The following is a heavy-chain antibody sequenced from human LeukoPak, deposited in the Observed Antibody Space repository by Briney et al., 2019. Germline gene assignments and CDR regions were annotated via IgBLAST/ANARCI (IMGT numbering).Heavy chain of an antibody. V-gene: IGHV3-48*01. D-gene: IGHD6-13*01. J-gene: IGHJ5*02. CDR2: ISSSSSTI. Sequence: GGSLRLSCAASGFTFSSYSMNWVRQAPGKGLEWVSYISSSSSTIYYADSVKGRFTISRDNAKNSLYLQMNSLRAEDTAVYYCARVTGRAAAGRRAWFDPWGQGTLVTVSS. CDR3: ARVTGRAAAGRRAWFDP. CDR1: GFTFSSYS.